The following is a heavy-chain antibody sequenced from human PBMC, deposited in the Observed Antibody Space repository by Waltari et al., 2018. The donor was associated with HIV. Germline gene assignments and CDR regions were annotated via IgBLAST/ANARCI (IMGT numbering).Heavy chain of an antibody. Sequence: QVQRVQSGAEVKKPGASGTVSCKASGYTFGTHDITWVRQATGQGLEWMGWMNPNSGNTGYAQKFQGRVNMTRNSSIRTAYMELSSLRSDDTAVYYCSRGLHCTATSCLLYHGMDVWGQGTAVSVSS. J-gene: IGHJ6*02. CDR1: GYTFGTHD. CDR3: SRGLHCTATSCLLYHGMDV. V-gene: IGHV1-8*01. D-gene: IGHD2-2*01. CDR2: MNPNSGNT.